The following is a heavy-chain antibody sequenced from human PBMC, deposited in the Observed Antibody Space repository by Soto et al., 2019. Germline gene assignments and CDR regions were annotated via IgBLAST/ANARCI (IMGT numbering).Heavy chain of an antibody. CDR2: INHSGST. V-gene: IGHV4-34*01. D-gene: IGHD6-13*01. J-gene: IGHJ4*02. CDR3: ARCIAAAGPIDY. CDR1: GGSFGGYY. Sequence: SETLSLTCAVYGGSFGGYYWTWIRQPPGTGLEWIGEINHSGSTNYNPSLKSRVTISVDTSKNQFSLKLSSVTAADTAVYYCARCIAAAGPIDYWGQGTLVTVSS.